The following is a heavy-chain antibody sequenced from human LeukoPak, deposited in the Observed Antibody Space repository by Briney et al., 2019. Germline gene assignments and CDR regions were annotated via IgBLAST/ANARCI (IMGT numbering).Heavy chain of an antibody. CDR2: IYYSGST. D-gene: IGHD4-17*01. V-gene: IGHV4-59*01. CDR3: AKSDYGDYVVVG. Sequence: SETLSLTCTVSGGSISSYYWSWIRQPPGKGLEWIGYIYYSGSTNYNPSLKSRVTISVDTSKNQFSLKLSSLTAADTAVYYCAKSDYGDYVVVGWGQGTLVTVSS. CDR1: GGSISSYY. J-gene: IGHJ4*02.